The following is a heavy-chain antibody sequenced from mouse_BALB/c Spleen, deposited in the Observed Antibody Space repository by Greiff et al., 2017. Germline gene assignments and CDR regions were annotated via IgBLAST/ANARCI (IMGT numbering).Heavy chain of an antibody. CDR1: GFTFSSYG. D-gene: IGHD2-1*01. Sequence: EVKLMESGGDLVKPGGSLKLSCAASGFTFSSYGMSWVRQTPDKRLEWVATISSGGSYTYYPDSVKGRFTISRDNAKNTLYLQMSSLKSEDTAMYYCARRDGNYWYFDVWGAGTTVTVSS. CDR3: ARRDGNYWYFDV. V-gene: IGHV5-6*02. CDR2: ISSGGSYT. J-gene: IGHJ1*01.